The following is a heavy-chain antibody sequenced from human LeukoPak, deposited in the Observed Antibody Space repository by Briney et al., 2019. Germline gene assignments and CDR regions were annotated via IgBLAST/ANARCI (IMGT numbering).Heavy chain of an antibody. D-gene: IGHD3-10*01. J-gene: IGHJ5*02. CDR3: ARLYYYGSGSYRVNWFDP. V-gene: IGHV3-7*04. CDR2: ISQGGSEK. Sequence: GGSLRLSCAASGFSFSSHWMSWVRQAPGKGLEWVANISQGGSEKYYVDSVKGRFTISRDNAKNSLYLQMNSLRAEDTAVYYCARLYYYGSGSYRVNWFDPWGQGTLVTVSS. CDR1: GFSFSSHW.